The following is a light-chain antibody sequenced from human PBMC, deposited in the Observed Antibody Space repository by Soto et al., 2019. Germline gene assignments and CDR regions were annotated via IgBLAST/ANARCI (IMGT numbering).Light chain of an antibody. J-gene: IGKJ5*01. Sequence: EVVLTQSPATLSLSPGERATLSCRASQSVRTSLAWYQHRPGQAPRLVIYDASPRANGVPARFSGSGSGTDFTLTINSLEPEDFAVYYCQQRNVWPPITFGQGTRLEIK. V-gene: IGKV3-11*01. CDR3: QQRNVWPPIT. CDR2: DAS. CDR1: QSVRTS.